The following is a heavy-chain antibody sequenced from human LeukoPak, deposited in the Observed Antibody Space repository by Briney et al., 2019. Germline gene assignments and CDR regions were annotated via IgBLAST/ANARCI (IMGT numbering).Heavy chain of an antibody. D-gene: IGHD5-12*01. J-gene: IGHJ4*02. CDR2: INQSGST. CDR3: AIVDIVATAQLDY. V-gene: IGHV4-34*01. Sequence: SETLSLTCAVYGGSFSGYYWSWIRQPPVKGPEWIGEINQSGSTNYNPSLKSRVTTSVDTSKNQFSLKLSSVTAADTAVYYCAIVDIVATAQLDYWGQGTLVTVSS. CDR1: GGSFSGYY.